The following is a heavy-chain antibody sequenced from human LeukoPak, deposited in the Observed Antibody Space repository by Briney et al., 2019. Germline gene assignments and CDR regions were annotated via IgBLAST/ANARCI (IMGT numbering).Heavy chain of an antibody. CDR1: GDSVSSNSAI. CDR2: TYYRSKWYN. CDR3: ARVYSSSWSSRPTHNNWFDP. D-gene: IGHD6-13*01. J-gene: IGHJ5*02. Sequence: SQTLSLTCAISGDSVSSNSAIWNWIRQSSSRGLEWLGRTYYRSKWYNDYAVSVKSRLTINPDTSKNQFSLQLNSVTPEDTAVYYCARVYSSSWSSRPTHNNWFDPWGQGTLVTVSS. V-gene: IGHV6-1*01.